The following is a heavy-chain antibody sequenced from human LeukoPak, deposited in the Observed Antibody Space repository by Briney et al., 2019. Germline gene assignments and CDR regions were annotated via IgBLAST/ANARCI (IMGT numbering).Heavy chain of an antibody. CDR1: GYTFTSYG. CDR3: ARDGYSSRIENYYYYYYMDV. CDR2: ISAYNGNT. J-gene: IGHJ6*03. Sequence: GASVKVSCKASGYTFTSYGISWVRQAPGQGLEWMGWISAYNGNTNYARKLQGRATMTTDTSTSTAYMELRSLRSDDTAVYYCARDGYSSRIENYYYYYYMDVWGKGTTVTVSS. V-gene: IGHV1-18*01. D-gene: IGHD6-13*01.